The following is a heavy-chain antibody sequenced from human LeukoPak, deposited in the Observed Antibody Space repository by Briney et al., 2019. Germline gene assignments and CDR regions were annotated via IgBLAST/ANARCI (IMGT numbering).Heavy chain of an antibody. D-gene: IGHD3-10*01. CDR3: ATGGSFLDY. CDR2: IKSKVDGGTT. V-gene: IGHV3-15*01. Sequence: GGSLRLSCAGSGFTFSNAWMNWVRQAPGRGLEWVGRIKSKVDGGTTDYAAPVKGRFTISRDDSKNTVFLQVNSLQSEDTAVYFCATGGSFLDYWGQGTLVTVSS. CDR1: GFTFSNAW. J-gene: IGHJ4*02.